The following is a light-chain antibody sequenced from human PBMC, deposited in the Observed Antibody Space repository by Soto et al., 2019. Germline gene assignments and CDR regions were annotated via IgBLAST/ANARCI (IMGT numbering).Light chain of an antibody. Sequence: QSALTQPASVSGSPGQSITISCTGTSSDVGRYNLVSWYQQHPGKAPKLMIYEGSKRPSGVSNRFSGSKSGNTASLTISGLQAEDEAYYYCCSYAGRGVFGTGTKLTVL. CDR1: SSDVGRYNL. CDR3: CSYAGRGV. J-gene: IGLJ1*01. V-gene: IGLV2-23*01. CDR2: EGS.